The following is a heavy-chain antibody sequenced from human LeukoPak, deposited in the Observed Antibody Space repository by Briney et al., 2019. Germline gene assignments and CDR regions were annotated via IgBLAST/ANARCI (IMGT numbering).Heavy chain of an antibody. D-gene: IGHD3-10*01. CDR1: GYTFTSYD. CDR3: AKDGGHGSGSYYNGDYYYYYMDV. V-gene: IGHV1-8*01. J-gene: IGHJ6*03. CDR2: MNPNSGNT. Sequence: ASVKVSCKASGYTFTSYDINWVRQATGQGLEWRRWMNPNSGNTGYAQKFQGRVTMTRNTSISTAYMELSSLSSEDTAVYYCAKDGGHGSGSYYNGDYYYYYMDVWGKGTTVTISS.